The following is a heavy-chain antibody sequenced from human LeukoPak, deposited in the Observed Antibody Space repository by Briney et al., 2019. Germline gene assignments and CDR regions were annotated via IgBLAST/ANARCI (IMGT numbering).Heavy chain of an antibody. V-gene: IGHV4-30-2*01. CDR1: GGSISSGGYS. CDR3: ARQSYYYDSSGEDY. Sequence: SETLSLTCAVSGGSISSGGYSWSWIRQPPGKGLEWIGYIYHSGSTYYNPSLKSRVTISVDRSKNQFSLKLSSVTAADTAVYYCARQSYYYDSSGEDYWGQGTLVTVSS. J-gene: IGHJ4*02. CDR2: IYHSGST. D-gene: IGHD3-22*01.